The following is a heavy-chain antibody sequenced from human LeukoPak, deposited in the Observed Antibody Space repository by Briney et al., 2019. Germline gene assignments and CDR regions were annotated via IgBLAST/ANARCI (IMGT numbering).Heavy chain of an antibody. CDR3: ARGTMVRGVIITGIDY. J-gene: IGHJ4*02. CDR1: GYTFTSYG. Sequence: ASVKVSCKASGYTFTSYGISWVRQAPGQGLEWMGWISAYNGNTNYAQKLQGRVTMTTDTSTSTAYMELRSLRSDDTAVYYCARGTMVRGVIITGIDYWGQGTLVTVSS. V-gene: IGHV1-18*01. CDR2: ISAYNGNT. D-gene: IGHD3-10*01.